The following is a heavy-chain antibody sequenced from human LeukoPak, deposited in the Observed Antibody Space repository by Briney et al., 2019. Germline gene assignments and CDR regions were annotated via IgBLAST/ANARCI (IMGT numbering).Heavy chain of an antibody. J-gene: IGHJ4*02. CDR3: ARDHSGSPINFDY. CDR1: GYTFTGYY. Sequence: ASVKVSCKASGYTFTGYYMHWVRQAPGQGLEWMGWINPNSGGTNYAQKFQGRVTMTRDTSISTAYMGLSRLRSDDTAVYYCARDHSGSPINFDYWGQGTLVTVSS. V-gene: IGHV1-2*02. CDR2: INPNSGGT. D-gene: IGHD1-26*01.